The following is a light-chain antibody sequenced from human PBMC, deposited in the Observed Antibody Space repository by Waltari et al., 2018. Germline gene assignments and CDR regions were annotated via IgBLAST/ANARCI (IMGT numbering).Light chain of an antibody. J-gene: IGKJ3*01. V-gene: IGKV3-20*01. CDR3: QQYGSSPFT. CDR1: QSVSSSY. Sequence: CRARQSVSSSYLAWYQQKPGQAPRLLIYGASSRATGIPDRFSGSGSGTDFTLTISRLEPEDFAVYYCQQYGSSPFTFGPGTKVDIK. CDR2: GAS.